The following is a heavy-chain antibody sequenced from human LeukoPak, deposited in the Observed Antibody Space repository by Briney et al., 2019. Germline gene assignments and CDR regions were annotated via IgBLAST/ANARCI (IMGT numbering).Heavy chain of an antibody. D-gene: IGHD3-22*01. CDR3: ASLPRGIVVAPFDY. V-gene: IGHV1-2*02. Sequence: ASVTVSCTSSGYTFTVYYMHWVRQAPGQGREGMGWINPNSGGTNYAQKFQGRVTMTRDTSISTAYMELSRLRSDDTAVYYCASLPRGIVVAPFDYWGQGTLVTVSS. J-gene: IGHJ4*02. CDR2: INPNSGGT. CDR1: GYTFTVYY.